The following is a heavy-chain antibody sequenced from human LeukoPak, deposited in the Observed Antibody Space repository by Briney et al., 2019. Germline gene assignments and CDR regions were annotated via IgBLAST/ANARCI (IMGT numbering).Heavy chain of an antibody. CDR1: GFTFSSYA. Sequence: GGSLRLSCAASGFTFSSYAMSWVRQAPGKGLEWVSDISTSGGSTNYADSAKGRFTISRDNSKDTLYMQMNSLRAEDTAVYYCAKALGAVAGTLDYWGQGTLVTVSS. V-gene: IGHV3-23*01. CDR2: ISTSGGST. D-gene: IGHD6-19*01. J-gene: IGHJ4*02. CDR3: AKALGAVAGTLDY.